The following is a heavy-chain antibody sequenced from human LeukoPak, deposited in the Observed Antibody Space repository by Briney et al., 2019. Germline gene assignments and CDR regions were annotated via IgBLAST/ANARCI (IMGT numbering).Heavy chain of an antibody. V-gene: IGHV1-2*02. Sequence: ASVKVSCKASGYTFIGYYMHWVRQAPGQGLEWMGWINPNTGATNYAQKFQGRATMTRDTSISTAYMELSSLRSEDTAVYYCARGRRFGELSLDYWGQGTLVTVSS. CDR3: ARGRRFGELSLDY. D-gene: IGHD3-10*01. CDR2: INPNTGAT. J-gene: IGHJ4*02. CDR1: GYTFIGYY.